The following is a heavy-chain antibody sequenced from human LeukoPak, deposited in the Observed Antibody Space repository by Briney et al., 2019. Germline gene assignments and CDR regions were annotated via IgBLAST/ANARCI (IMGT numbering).Heavy chain of an antibody. CDR2: ISAYNGNT. CDR3: ARDVCSSTSCYYPPRVGFDY. J-gene: IGHJ4*02. Sequence: ASVKVSCKASGYTFTSYGISWVRQAPGQGLEWMGWISAYNGNTNYAQKLQGRVTMTTDTSTSTAYMELRSLGSDDTAVYYCARDVCSSTSCYYPPRVGFDYWGQGTLVTVSS. CDR1: GYTFTSYG. D-gene: IGHD2-2*01. V-gene: IGHV1-18*01.